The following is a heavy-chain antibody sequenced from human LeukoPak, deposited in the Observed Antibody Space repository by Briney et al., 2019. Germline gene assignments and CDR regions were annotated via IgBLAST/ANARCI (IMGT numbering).Heavy chain of an antibody. J-gene: IGHJ4*02. V-gene: IGHV1-2*02. CDR3: ARGGKKQMATTPCGY. CDR2: INPNSGGT. CDR1: GYTFTGYY. Sequence: ASVKVSCKASGYTFTGYYMHWVRQAPGQGLEWMGWINPNSGGTNYAQKFQGRVTMTRDTSISTAYMELSRLRSDDAAVYCCARGGKKQMATTPCGYWGQGTLVTVSS. D-gene: IGHD5-24*01.